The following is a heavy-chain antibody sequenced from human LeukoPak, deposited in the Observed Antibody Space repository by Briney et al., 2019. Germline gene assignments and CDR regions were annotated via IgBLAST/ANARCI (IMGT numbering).Heavy chain of an antibody. CDR1: GFNFSCFW. CDR2: IKKDGSIK. V-gene: IGHV3-7*01. J-gene: IGHJ4*02. D-gene: IGHD2/OR15-2a*01. CDR3: ARDTNFCPGDY. Sequence: GALRLPCSGPGFNFSCFWMTWVRQAPGEGLGWVANIKKDGSIKAYVDSVKGRFTISRDNAKNSVYLQMNSLTTEDTAIYYCARDTNFCPGDYWGQGTLVTVSS.